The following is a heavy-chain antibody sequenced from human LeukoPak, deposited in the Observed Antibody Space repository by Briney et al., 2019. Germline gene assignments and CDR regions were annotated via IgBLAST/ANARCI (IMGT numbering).Heavy chain of an antibody. CDR3: ARRTTGTHADAFDT. D-gene: IGHD1-1*01. Sequence: PSETLSVTCTVSGGSISSSTYYWGWIRQPPGKGLDWIGSISYSGSTYYNPSLKSRVTISVDTSKNQFSLKLSSVTAADTAVYYCARRTTGTHADAFDTWGQGTVVTVSS. CDR1: GGSISSSTYY. J-gene: IGHJ3*02. CDR2: ISYSGST. V-gene: IGHV4-39*01.